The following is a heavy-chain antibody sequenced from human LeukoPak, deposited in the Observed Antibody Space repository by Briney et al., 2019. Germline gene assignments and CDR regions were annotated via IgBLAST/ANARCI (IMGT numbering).Heavy chain of an antibody. Sequence: PSETLSLTCSVSDDSITMYYWTWLRQPPGKGLEWIGYVDHTGSTNFNPSLNGRVTISVDTSKNQFSLKLSSVTAADTAVYYCARDGGRDGYPAAFDYWGQGTLVTVSS. D-gene: IGHD5-24*01. J-gene: IGHJ4*02. CDR3: ARDGGRDGYPAAFDY. CDR1: DDSITMYY. V-gene: IGHV4-59*01. CDR2: VDHTGST.